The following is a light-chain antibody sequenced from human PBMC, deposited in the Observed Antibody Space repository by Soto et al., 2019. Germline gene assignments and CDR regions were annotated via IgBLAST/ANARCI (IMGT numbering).Light chain of an antibody. CDR3: QQYNSYSGFT. CDR2: KAS. V-gene: IGKV1-5*03. Sequence: DIQMTQSPSTLSASVGDRVTITCRASQSISSWLAWYQQKPGKAPKLLIYKASSLESGVPSRFSGSGSGTEFTLTISSLQPDDFATYYCQQYNSYSGFTFGAGTKVDIK. CDR1: QSISSW. J-gene: IGKJ3*01.